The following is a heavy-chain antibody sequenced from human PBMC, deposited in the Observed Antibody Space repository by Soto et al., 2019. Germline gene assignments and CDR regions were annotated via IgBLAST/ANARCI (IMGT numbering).Heavy chain of an antibody. J-gene: IGHJ4*02. CDR1: GFTFSGYG. D-gene: IGHD3-10*01. V-gene: IGHV3-30*03. Sequence: PGGSLRLSCAASGFTFSGYGMHWARQAPGKGLEWVAVISYDGINKYYVDSVEDRFTISRDNSKDTLYLQMNSLRAEDTAVYYCARDQTSGSGSYWDYWGQGTLVTVSS. CDR2: ISYDGINK. CDR3: ARDQTSGSGSYWDY.